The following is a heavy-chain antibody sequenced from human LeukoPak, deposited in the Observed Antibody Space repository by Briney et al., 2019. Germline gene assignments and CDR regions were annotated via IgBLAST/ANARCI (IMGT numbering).Heavy chain of an antibody. J-gene: IGHJ6*03. CDR3: ARHRSTNYYYYYMDV. CDR2: IYPGDSDT. Sequence: GESLKISCKGSGYSFTTYWIGWVRQMPGKGLEWMGIIYPGDSDTRYSPSFQGQVTISADKSISTAYLQWSSLKASDTAIYYCARHRSTNYYYYYMDVWGTGTTVTVSS. D-gene: IGHD5-24*01. CDR1: GYSFTTYW. V-gene: IGHV5-51*01.